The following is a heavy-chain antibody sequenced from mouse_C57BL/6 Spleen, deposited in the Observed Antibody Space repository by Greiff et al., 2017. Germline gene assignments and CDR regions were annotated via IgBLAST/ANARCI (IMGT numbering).Heavy chain of an antibody. Sequence: LVESGAELVRPGASVTLSCKASGYTFTDYEMHWVKQTPVHGLEWIGAIDPETGGTAYNQKFKGKAILTADKSSSTAYMELRSLTSEDSAVYYCTRLLPWGQGTSGTVSS. CDR3: TRLLP. D-gene: IGHD1-1*01. CDR1: GYTFTDYE. J-gene: IGHJ4*01. CDR2: IDPETGGT. V-gene: IGHV1-15*01.